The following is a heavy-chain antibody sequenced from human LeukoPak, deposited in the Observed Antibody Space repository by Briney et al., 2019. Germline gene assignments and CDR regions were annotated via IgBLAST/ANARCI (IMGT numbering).Heavy chain of an antibody. D-gene: IGHD5-12*01. CDR1: GFTFSSYG. CDR2: IRYDGSNE. CDR3: AKAPGAYEPGDFHI. V-gene: IGHV3-30*02. J-gene: IGHJ3*02. Sequence: GGSLRLSCAASGFTFSSYGMHWVRQAPGKGLEWVAFIRYDGSNEYYADSVKGRFTISRDNSKNTLYLHMNSLTTEDTAVYYCAKAPGAYEPGDFHIWGQGTMVTVSS.